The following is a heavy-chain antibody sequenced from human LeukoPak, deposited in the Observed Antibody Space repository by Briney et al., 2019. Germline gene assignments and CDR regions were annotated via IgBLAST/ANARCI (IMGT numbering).Heavy chain of an antibody. CDR2: ISAYNGNT. CDR1: GYTFTSYG. V-gene: IGHV1-18*01. D-gene: IGHD1-26*01. CDR3: AIYVGATDYYYMDV. J-gene: IGHJ6*03. Sequence: GASVKVSCKASGYTFTSYGISWVRQAPGQGLEWMGWISAYNGNTNYAQKLQGRVTMTTDTSTSTAYMELRSLRSDDTAVYYCAIYVGATDYYYMDVWGKGTTVTVSS.